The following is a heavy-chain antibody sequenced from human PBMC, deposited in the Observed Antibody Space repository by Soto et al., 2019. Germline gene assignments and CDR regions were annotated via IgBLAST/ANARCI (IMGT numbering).Heavy chain of an antibody. CDR2: TYYRSKWST. CDR1: GYGVSSKSAT. D-gene: IGHD1-26*01. V-gene: IGHV6-1*01. J-gene: IGHJ5*02. Sequence: SQTLPLTCVISGYGVSSKSATWNWISQSPSRGLEWLGRTYYRSKWSTDYAVSVNNRITINPDTSKNQFSLQLNSVTPEDTAMYSCTRALSGSYESWGQGTLVIVSS. CDR3: TRALSGSYES.